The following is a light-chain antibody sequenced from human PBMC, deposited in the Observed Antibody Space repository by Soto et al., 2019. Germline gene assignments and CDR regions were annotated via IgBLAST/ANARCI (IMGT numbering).Light chain of an antibody. V-gene: IGKV1-39*01. Sequence: DLQMTQSPSSLSASVGDKVTITCRAGQSISTYLNWYQQKPGKAPKLLIYAASTLQSGVPSRFYGSGSGTDFTLTISSLQPEDFATYYCQQSYSSLFTFGPGTKVDI. CDR1: QSISTY. CDR2: AAS. CDR3: QQSYSSLFT. J-gene: IGKJ3*01.